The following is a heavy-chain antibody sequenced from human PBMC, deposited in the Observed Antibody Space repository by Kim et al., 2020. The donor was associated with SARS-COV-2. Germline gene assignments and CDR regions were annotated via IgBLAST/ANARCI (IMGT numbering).Heavy chain of an antibody. J-gene: IGHJ6*02. CDR3: ATKYCSSTSCYTLPYYYGMDV. V-gene: IGHV1-69*13. D-gene: IGHD2-2*02. Sequence: SVKVSCKASGGTFSSYAISWVRQAPGQGLEWMGGIIPIFGTANYAQKFQGRVTITADESTSTAYMELSSLRSEDTAVYYCATKYCSSTSCYTLPYYYGMDVWGQGTTVTVSS. CDR1: GGTFSSYA. CDR2: IIPIFGTA.